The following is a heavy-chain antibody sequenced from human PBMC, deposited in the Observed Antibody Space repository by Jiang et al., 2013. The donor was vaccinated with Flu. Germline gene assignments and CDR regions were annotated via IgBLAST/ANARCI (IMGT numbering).Heavy chain of an antibody. D-gene: IGHD1-26*01. J-gene: IGHJ4*02. V-gene: IGHV1-46*01. CDR3: ARSTQWELPFDY. Sequence: SVKVSCKASGYTFTRYYLHWVRQAPGQGLEWMGIINPSGGSTSYTQKFQGRVTITADKSTSTAYMELSSLRSEDTAVYYCARSTQWELPFDYWGQGTLVTVSS. CDR1: GYTFTRYY. CDR2: INPSGGST.